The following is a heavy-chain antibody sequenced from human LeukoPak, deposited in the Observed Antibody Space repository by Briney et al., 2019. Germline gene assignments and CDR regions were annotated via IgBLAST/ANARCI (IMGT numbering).Heavy chain of an antibody. CDR1: GGTFSSYA. CDR3: ARSSRGHFHYYYYGMDV. D-gene: IGHD6-25*01. V-gene: IGHV1-69*13. CDR2: IIPIFGTA. Sequence: SVKVSCKASGGTFSSYAISWVRQAPGQGLEWMGGIIPIFGTANSAQRFQGRVTITADESRSTAYMELSSLRSEDAAVYYCARSSRGHFHYYYYGMDVWGQGTTVTVSS. J-gene: IGHJ6*02.